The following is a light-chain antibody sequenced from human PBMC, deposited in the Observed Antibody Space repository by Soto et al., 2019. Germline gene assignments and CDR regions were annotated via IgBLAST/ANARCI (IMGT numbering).Light chain of an antibody. J-gene: IGLJ3*02. Sequence: QSVLTQPPSVSAAPGQKVTISCSGSSSNIGNNYVSWYQQIPGTAPKLLIYDNNKRPSGISDRFSGSKSGTSATLGITGLQTGDEADYYCGTWDSSLSALWVFGGGTKLAVL. CDR2: DNN. CDR3: GTWDSSLSALWV. CDR1: SSNIGNNY. V-gene: IGLV1-51*01.